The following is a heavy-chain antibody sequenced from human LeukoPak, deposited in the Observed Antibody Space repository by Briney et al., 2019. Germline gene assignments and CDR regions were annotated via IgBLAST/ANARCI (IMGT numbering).Heavy chain of an antibody. CDR3: ARLKVATTETDY. D-gene: IGHD5-12*01. CDR2: IYYSGST. CDR1: GGSISSSSYY. Sequence: SETLSLTCTVSGGSISSSSYYWGWIRQPPGKGLEWIGSIYYSGSTYYNPSLKSRVTISVDTSKNQFSLKLSSVTAADTAVYYCARLKVATTETDYWGQGTLVTVSS. V-gene: IGHV4-39*01. J-gene: IGHJ4*02.